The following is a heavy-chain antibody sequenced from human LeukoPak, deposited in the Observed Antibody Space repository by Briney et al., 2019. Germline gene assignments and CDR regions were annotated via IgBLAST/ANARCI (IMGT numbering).Heavy chain of an antibody. Sequence: GASVKVSRKASGYTFTSYGISWVRQAPGQGLEWMGWISAYNGNTNYAQKLQGRVTMTTDTSTSTAYMELRSLRSDDTAVYYCARGTGYSSSWYAQTGPPNDYWGQGTLVTVSS. CDR2: ISAYNGNT. J-gene: IGHJ4*02. D-gene: IGHD6-13*01. CDR3: ARGTGYSSSWYAQTGPPNDY. CDR1: GYTFTSYG. V-gene: IGHV1-18*01.